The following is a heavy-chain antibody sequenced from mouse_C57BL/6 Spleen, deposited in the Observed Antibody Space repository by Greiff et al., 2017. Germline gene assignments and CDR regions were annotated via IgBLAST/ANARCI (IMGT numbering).Heavy chain of an antibody. Sequence: QVQLQQSGAELVRPGSSVKLSCKASGYTFTSYWMDWVKQRPGQGLEWIGNIYPSDSETHYNQKFKDKATLTVDKSSSTAYMQLSSLTSEDSAVYYCARRRANWAFDYWGQGTTLTVSS. CDR2: IYPSDSET. V-gene: IGHV1-61*01. CDR3: ARRRANWAFDY. J-gene: IGHJ2*01. CDR1: GYTFTSYW. D-gene: IGHD4-1*01.